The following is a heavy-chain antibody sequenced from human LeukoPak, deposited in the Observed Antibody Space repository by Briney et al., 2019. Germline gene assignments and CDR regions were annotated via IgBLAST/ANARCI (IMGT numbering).Heavy chain of an antibody. V-gene: IGHV3-48*03. J-gene: IGHJ6*04. CDR2: TSGSGRTI. D-gene: IGHD3-10*02. CDR3: AELGITMIGGV. Sequence: PGGSLRLSCAACGFTFSSYEVNWVRHAPGKGREWVSYTSGSGRTINYADSVKGRFTISRDNAKNSLYLQMNILRAVDTAVYYCAELGITMIGGVWGKGTTVTTSS. CDR1: GFTFSSYE.